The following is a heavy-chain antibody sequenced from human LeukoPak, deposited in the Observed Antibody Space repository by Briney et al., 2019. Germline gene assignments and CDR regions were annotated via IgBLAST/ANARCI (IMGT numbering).Heavy chain of an antibody. CDR3: ARRALAYCGGDCYHMARYWYFDL. J-gene: IGHJ2*01. CDR2: IYYSGST. V-gene: IGHV4-59*08. CDR1: GGSISSYY. Sequence: SETLSLTCTVSGGSISSYYWSWIRQPPGKGLEWIGYIYYSGSTNYNPSLKSRVTISVDTSKNQFSLKLSSVTAADTAVYYCARRALAYCGGDCYHMARYWYFDLWGRGTLVTVSS. D-gene: IGHD2-21*02.